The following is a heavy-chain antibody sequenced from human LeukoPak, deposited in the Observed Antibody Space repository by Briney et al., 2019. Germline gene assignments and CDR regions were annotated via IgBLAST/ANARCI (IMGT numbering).Heavy chain of an antibody. CDR3: AKGAYDYVWASLIDY. V-gene: IGHV3-30*18. D-gene: IGHD3-16*01. CDR2: ISYDVSNK. CDR1: GFTFSSYG. Sequence: GGSLRLSCAASGFTFSSYGMHWVRQAPGKGLEWVAVISYDVSNKYYADSVKCRFTISKDNSKNTLYLQMNSLRAEDTAVYYCAKGAYDYVWASLIDYWGQGTLVTVSS. J-gene: IGHJ4*02.